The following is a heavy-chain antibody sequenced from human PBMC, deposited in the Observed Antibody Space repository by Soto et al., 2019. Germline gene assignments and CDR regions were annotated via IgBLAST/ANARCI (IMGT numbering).Heavy chain of an antibody. CDR1: SGSFSGYY. D-gene: IGHD6-6*01. J-gene: IGHJ4*02. CDR3: ARAPIVSASSHTRPDF. CDR2: ISQSGNT. Sequence: ASETLSLTCSISSGSFSGYYWSWIRQPPGKGLEWIGEISQSGNTNYSPSLKSRVSISIDTSKKQFSLNLASVSAADTAVYYCARAPIVSASSHTRPDFWGQGTLVTVSS. V-gene: IGHV4-34*01.